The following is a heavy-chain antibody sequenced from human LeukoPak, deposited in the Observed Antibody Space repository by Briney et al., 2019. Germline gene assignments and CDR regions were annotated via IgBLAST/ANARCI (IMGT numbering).Heavy chain of an antibody. CDR3: ASRDDFWSGYYTY. CDR1: GFTVSSNY. V-gene: IGHV3-53*01. J-gene: IGHJ4*02. D-gene: IGHD3-3*01. Sequence: GGSLRLSCAASGFTVSSNYMSWVRQAPGKGLEWVSVIYSGGSTYYADSVKGRFTTSRDNSKNTLYLQMNSLRAEDTAVYYCASRDDFWSGYYTYWGQGTLVTVSS. CDR2: IYSGGST.